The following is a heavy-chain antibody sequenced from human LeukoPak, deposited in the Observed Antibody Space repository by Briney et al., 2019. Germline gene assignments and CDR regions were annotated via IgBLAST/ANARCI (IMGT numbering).Heavy chain of an antibody. Sequence: GGSLRLSCVVSGFTSTNYWMGWVRQAPGKGLEWVGNIKPDGSDKYYMDSMKGRFTISRDNSENSLHLHMKSLRAEDTAVYYCARVGPQGADHYVDVWGKGTTVTISS. V-gene: IGHV3-7*01. CDR2: IKPDGSDK. J-gene: IGHJ6*03. CDR3: ARVGPQGADHYVDV. CDR1: GFTSTNYW. D-gene: IGHD3-16*01.